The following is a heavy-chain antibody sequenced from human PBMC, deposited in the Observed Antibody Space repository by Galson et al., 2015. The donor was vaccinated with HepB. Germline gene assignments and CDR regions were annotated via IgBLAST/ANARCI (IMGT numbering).Heavy chain of an antibody. Sequence: PALVKPTQTLTLTCTFSGFPLSTSGVGVGWIRQPPGKALEWLALIYWNDDKRYSPSLKSRLTITKDTSKNQVVLSMTNMDPVDTGTYYCALSRKLGMTFDYWGQGTLVTVSS. CDR1: GFPLSTSGVG. CDR2: IYWNDDK. CDR3: ALSRKLGMTFDY. V-gene: IGHV2-5*01. D-gene: IGHD7-27*01. J-gene: IGHJ4*02.